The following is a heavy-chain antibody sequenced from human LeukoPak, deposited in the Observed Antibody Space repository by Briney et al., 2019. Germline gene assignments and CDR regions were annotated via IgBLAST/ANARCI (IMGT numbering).Heavy chain of an antibody. CDR3: AKAEIRGVITTDFDY. Sequence: GGSLRLSCAASGFTVSSKYMSWVRQAPGKGLEWVSVIFSGGTTFYADSVKGRFTISRDNSENTLYLQMNSLRAEDTAVYYCAKAEIRGVITTDFDYWGQGTLVTVSS. CDR1: GFTVSSKY. J-gene: IGHJ4*02. V-gene: IGHV3-66*01. D-gene: IGHD3-10*01. CDR2: IFSGGTT.